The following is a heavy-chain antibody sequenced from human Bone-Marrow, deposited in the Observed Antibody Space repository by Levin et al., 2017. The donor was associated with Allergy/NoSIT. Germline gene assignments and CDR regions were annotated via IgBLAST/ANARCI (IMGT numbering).Heavy chain of an antibody. CDR2: IYTSGST. J-gene: IGHJ6*02. Sequence: SETLSLTCTVSGGSISSYYWSWIRQPAGKGLEWIGRIYTSGSTNYNPSLKSRVTMSVDTSKNQFSLKLSSVTAADTAVYYWAGGRTLTVTTGGDYYYGMDVWGQGTTVTVSS. D-gene: IGHD4-17*01. CDR3: AGGRTLTVTTGGDYYYGMDV. V-gene: IGHV4-4*07. CDR1: GGSISSYY.